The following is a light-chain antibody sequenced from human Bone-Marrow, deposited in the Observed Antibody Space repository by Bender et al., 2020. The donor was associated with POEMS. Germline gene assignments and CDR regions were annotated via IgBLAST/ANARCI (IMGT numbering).Light chain of an antibody. CDR2: EVS. CDR3: RSYGGSNNLL. J-gene: IGLJ3*02. Sequence: QSALTQPASVSGSPGQSITISCTGTRSDVGGYNYVSWYQQHPGKAPKLMIYEVSKRPSGVPDRFSGSKSGNTASLTVSGLQADDEADYHCRSYGGSNNLLFGGGTTLTVL. CDR1: RSDVGGYNY. V-gene: IGLV2-8*01.